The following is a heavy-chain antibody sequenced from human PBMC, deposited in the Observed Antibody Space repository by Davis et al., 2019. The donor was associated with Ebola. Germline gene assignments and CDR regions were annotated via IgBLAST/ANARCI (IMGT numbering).Heavy chain of an antibody. CDR3: ARGGGSSWFAY. CDR2: ISYGGTNK. CDR1: GFTFSSFP. Sequence: GESLKISCAAAGFTFSSFPMSWVRQAPGKGLEWVAFISYGGTNKNYADSVKGRFTITRDNSKNVVYLQMDDLRVEDTALYYCARGGGSSWFAYWGQGTLVTVSS. V-gene: IGHV3-30*03. J-gene: IGHJ5*01. D-gene: IGHD6-13*01.